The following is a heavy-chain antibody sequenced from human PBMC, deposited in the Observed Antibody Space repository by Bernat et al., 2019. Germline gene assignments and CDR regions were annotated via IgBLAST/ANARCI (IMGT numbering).Heavy chain of an antibody. J-gene: IGHJ4*02. CDR1: GYTFTNYR. V-gene: IGHV5-51*01. Sequence: EVQLVQSGAEVIQPGESLKISCKGSGYTFTNYRIAWVRQMPGKGLEWMGIINPADSETGYSPSFQGQVTISADKSISTAYLKWSSLKASDTAMYYCARQYYYDSSGNSFDNWGQGTQVTVSS. CDR2: INPADSET. D-gene: IGHD3-22*01. CDR3: ARQYYYDSSGNSFDN.